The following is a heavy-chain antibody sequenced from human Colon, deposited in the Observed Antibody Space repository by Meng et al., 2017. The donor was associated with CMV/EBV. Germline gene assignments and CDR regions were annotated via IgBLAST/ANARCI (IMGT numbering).Heavy chain of an antibody. V-gene: IGHV3-30*04. CDR1: GFTFSGYA. D-gene: IGHD6-19*01. CDR3: ASSLGHGSGWSPFDY. Sequence: GESLKISCAGSGFTFSGYAMHWVRQAPGKGLEWLAVISNDGRKTYYVDSAKGRFTIARDNAKNSLYLQMNSLRDEDTAVYYCASSLGHGSGWSPFDYWGQGTLVTVSS. CDR2: ISNDGRKT. J-gene: IGHJ4*02.